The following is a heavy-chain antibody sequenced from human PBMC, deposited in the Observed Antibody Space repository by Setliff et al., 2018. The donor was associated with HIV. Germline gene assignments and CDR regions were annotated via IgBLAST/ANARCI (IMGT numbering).Heavy chain of an antibody. V-gene: IGHV3-48*03. CDR2: ISSSGTTT. CDR1: GFTFSNYD. J-gene: IGHJ4*02. CDR3: AAQGVL. Sequence: GGSLRLSCAASGFTFSNYDMNWVRQAPGKGLEWLCYISSSGTTTYYGDSVKGRFTISRDNAKNSVHLQMNSLRVEDTAVYFCAAQGVLWGQGTQVTVSS.